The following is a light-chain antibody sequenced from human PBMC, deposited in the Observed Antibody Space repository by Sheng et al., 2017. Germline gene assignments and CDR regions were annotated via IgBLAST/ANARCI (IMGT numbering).Light chain of an antibody. CDR1: TGAVSGVYY. V-gene: IGLV7-43*01. Sequence: QTVVTQEPSLTVSPGGTVTLTCASSTGAVSGVYYPSWFQQKAGQAPRALIYSTNNRHSWTPARFSGSLLGGKAALTLSGVQPEDEADYYCLLYYRGVPLFGGGTKLTVL. CDR2: STN. CDR3: LLYYRGVPL. J-gene: IGLJ2*01.